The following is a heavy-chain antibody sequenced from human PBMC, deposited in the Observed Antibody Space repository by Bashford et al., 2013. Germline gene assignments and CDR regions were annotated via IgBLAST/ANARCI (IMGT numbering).Heavy chain of an antibody. J-gene: IGHJ4*02. CDR3: ARRSLDDYGSDY. CDR1: GYTFSAYW. D-gene: IGHD4-17*01. V-gene: IGHV5-51*01. Sequence: GESLKISCRGSGYTFSAYWIGWVRHMPGKGLEWMGIIYPDDSDTRYSPSFQGQVLISADKSVSTAYLQWNSLKASDTGIYYCARRSLDDYGSDYWGQGTQVTVSS. CDR2: IYPDDSDT.